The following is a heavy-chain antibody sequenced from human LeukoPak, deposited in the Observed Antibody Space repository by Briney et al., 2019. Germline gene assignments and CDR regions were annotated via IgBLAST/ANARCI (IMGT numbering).Heavy chain of an antibody. V-gene: IGHV1-18*01. J-gene: IGHJ4*02. D-gene: IGHD3-16*02. CDR1: GYTFTIYG. CDR2: ISAYNGNT. CDR3: GSGIMITFGGVIVMDY. Sequence: GASAKVSCKASGYTFTIYGISWVRQAPGQGLEWMGWISAYNGNTNYAQKFQGRVTMTTDTSTSTAYMELRSLRSDDTAVYYCGSGIMITFGGVIVMDYWGQGTLVTVSS.